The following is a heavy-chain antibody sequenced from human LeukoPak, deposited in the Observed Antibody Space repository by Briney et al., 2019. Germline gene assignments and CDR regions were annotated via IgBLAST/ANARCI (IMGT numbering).Heavy chain of an antibody. CDR3: ARDPYSGLFDY. Sequence: PGGSLRLSCAASGFTFSSYSMNWVRQAPGKWLEWVSSISSSSSYIYCADSVKGRFTISRDNAKNSLYLQMNSLRAEDTAVYYCARDPYSGLFDYWGQGTLVTVSS. D-gene: IGHD4-11*01. CDR1: GFTFSSYS. V-gene: IGHV3-21*01. CDR2: ISSSSSYI. J-gene: IGHJ4*02.